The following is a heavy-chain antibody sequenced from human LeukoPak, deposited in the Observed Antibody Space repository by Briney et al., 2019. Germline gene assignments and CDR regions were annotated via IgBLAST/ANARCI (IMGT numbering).Heavy chain of an antibody. CDR3: ARLGVAVAVFDY. CDR1: GFTFSDYE. D-gene: IGHD6-19*01. V-gene: IGHV3-53*01. J-gene: IGHJ4*02. CDR2: IYSGGST. Sequence: GGSLRLSCEASGFTFSDYEMNWVRQAPGKGLEWVSVIYSGGSTYYADSVKGRFTISRDNSKNTLYLQMNSLRAEDTAVYYCARLGVAVAVFDYWGQGTLVTVSS.